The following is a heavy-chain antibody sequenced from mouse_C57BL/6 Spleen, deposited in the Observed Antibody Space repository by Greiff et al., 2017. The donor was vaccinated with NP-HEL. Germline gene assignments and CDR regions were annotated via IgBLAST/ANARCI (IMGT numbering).Heavy chain of an antibody. CDR3: ALLSTGAY. CDR1: GYTFTSYW. V-gene: IGHV1-50*01. D-gene: IGHD4-1*02. J-gene: IGHJ3*01. Sequence: QVQLQQPGAELVKPGASVKLSCKASGYTFTSYWMQWVKQRPGQGLEWIGEIDPSDSYTNYNQKFKGKATLTVDTSSSTAYMQLSSLTSEDSAVYYCALLSTGAYWGQGTLVTVSA. CDR2: IDPSDSYT.